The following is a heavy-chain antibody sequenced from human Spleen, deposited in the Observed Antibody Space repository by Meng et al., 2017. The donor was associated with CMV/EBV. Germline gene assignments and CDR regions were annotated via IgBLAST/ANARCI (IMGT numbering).Heavy chain of an antibody. Sequence: FFSYAFSWVRQAPGQGLEWMGGIIPVFGTVKYAPMFQGRVTITTDKSTYTVHMELNSLRSEDTALYYCARDVYSQPLVAPGSGYFDYWGQGTLVTVSS. V-gene: IGHV1-69*05. CDR2: IIPVFGTV. D-gene: IGHD2-2*01. CDR3: ARDVYSQPLVAPGSGYFDY. CDR1: FFSYA. J-gene: IGHJ4*02.